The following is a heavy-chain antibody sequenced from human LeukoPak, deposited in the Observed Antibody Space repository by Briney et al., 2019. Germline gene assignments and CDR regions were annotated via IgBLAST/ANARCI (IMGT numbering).Heavy chain of an antibody. Sequence: PGGSLRLSCAASGFTFSSYAMSWVRQAPGKGLEWVSAISSSSSYIYYADSVKGRFTISRDIAKNSLYLQMNSLRAEDTAVYYCAIYSGSYYGPDAFDIWGQGTMVTVSS. V-gene: IGHV3-21*04. CDR1: GFTFSSYA. J-gene: IGHJ3*02. CDR3: AIYSGSYYGPDAFDI. CDR2: ISSSSSYI. D-gene: IGHD1-26*01.